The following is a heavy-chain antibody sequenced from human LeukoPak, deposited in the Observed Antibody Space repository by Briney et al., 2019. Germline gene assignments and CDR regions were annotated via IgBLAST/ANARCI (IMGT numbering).Heavy chain of an antibody. J-gene: IGHJ4*02. V-gene: IGHV3-23*01. Sequence: GGSLRLSCAASGFTFSSYARSWVRQAPGKGLEWVSGLSGSGHSTYYADSVKGRFTISRDNSTNTLYLQMNSLRAEDTAVYYCARSGSYDSSGYFDYWGQGTLVTVSS. CDR3: ARSGSYDSSGYFDY. CDR1: GFTFSSYA. D-gene: IGHD3-22*01. CDR2: LSGSGHST.